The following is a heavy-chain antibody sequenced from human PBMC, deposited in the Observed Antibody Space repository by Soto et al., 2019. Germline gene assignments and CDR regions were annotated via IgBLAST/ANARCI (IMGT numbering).Heavy chain of an antibody. J-gene: IGHJ6*02. CDR3: ARHVLSDSSSWYFGQVGMDV. D-gene: IGHD6-13*01. Sequence: GESLKISCKGSGYRFTTYWIGWVRQMPGKGLEWMGLIYPGDSNTRFSPSFQGQVTISADKSISTAYLQWSSLKASDTAMYYCARHVLSDSSSWYFGQVGMDVWGQGTTVTVSS. CDR2: IYPGDSNT. CDR1: GYRFTTYW. V-gene: IGHV5-51*01.